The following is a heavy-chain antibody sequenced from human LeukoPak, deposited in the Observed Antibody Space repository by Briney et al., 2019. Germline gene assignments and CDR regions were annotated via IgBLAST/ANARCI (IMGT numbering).Heavy chain of an antibody. Sequence: ASVKVSCKASGYTFTSYYMHWVRQAPGQGLEWMGIINPSGGSTSYAQKFQGRVTMTRDTSTSTVYMELSSLRSEDTAEYYCARENTYYDFWSGYSYYYYYMDVWGKGTTVTVSS. CDR1: GYTFTSYY. CDR3: ARENTYYDFWSGYSYYYYYMDV. CDR2: INPSGGST. D-gene: IGHD3-3*01. J-gene: IGHJ6*03. V-gene: IGHV1-46*03.